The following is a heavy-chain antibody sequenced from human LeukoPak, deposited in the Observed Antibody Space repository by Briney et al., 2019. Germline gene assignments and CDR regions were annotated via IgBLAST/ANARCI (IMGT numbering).Heavy chain of an antibody. Sequence: KPSETLSLTCTVSGGSISSSSYCWGWIRQPPGKGLEWIGSIYYSGSTYYNPSLKSRVTISVDTSKNQFSLKLSSVTAADTAVYYCARTTQYYDFWSGYFEDSDAFDIWGQGTMVTVSS. J-gene: IGHJ3*02. CDR2: IYYSGST. CDR3: ARTTQYYDFWSGYFEDSDAFDI. D-gene: IGHD3-3*01. V-gene: IGHV4-39*01. CDR1: GGSISSSSYC.